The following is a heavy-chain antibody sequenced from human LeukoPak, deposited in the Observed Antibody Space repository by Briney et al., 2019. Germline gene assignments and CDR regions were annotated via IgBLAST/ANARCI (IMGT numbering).Heavy chain of an antibody. CDR2: IIPILGIA. J-gene: IGHJ6*02. Sequence: SVKVSCKASGGTFSSCAISWVRQAPGQGLEWTGRIIPILGIANYAQKFQGRVTITADKSTSTAYMELSSLRSEDTAVYYCARGRSVPYYYGMDVWGQGTTVTVSS. CDR3: ARGRSVPYYYGMDV. V-gene: IGHV1-69*04. CDR1: GGTFSSCA.